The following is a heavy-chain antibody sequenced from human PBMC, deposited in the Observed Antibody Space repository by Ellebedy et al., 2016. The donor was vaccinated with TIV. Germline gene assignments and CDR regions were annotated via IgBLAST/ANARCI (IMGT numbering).Heavy chain of an antibody. CDR3: ARRATSSYYFDY. Sequence: GGSLRLXCAASGFTFSSYAMSWVRQAPGKGLEWVSGISGSGGSTYYADSLKGRFTISRDNSKNTLYLQMNSLRAEDTAVYYCARRATSSYYFDYWGQGTLVIVSS. J-gene: IGHJ4*02. D-gene: IGHD5-12*01. CDR1: GFTFSSYA. V-gene: IGHV3-23*01. CDR2: ISGSGGST.